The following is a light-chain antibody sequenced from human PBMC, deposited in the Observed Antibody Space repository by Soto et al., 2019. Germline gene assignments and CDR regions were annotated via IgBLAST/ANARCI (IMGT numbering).Light chain of an antibody. CDR3: GTWDSSLSAHVV. J-gene: IGLJ2*01. CDR2: ENN. V-gene: IGLV1-51*02. CDR1: SSNIGNNY. Sequence: QSVLTQPPSVSAAPGQKVTIACSGRSSNIGNNYVSWYQQLPGTAPKLLIYENNKRPSGIPDRFSGSKSGTSATLGITGLQTGDEADYYCGTWDSSLSAHVVFGGGTQLTVL.